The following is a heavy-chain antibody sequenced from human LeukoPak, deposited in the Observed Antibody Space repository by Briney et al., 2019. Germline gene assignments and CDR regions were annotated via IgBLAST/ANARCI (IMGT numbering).Heavy chain of an antibody. V-gene: IGHV3-30*02. CDR2: IRCDGRNK. Sequence: PGGSLRLSCAASGFTLSSYGMHSVRQAPGKGLEWVAFIRCDGRNKFYADSVKGRFTNSEDNSKNPLYLQMNSLRAEDTAVYYCAKVPTTVTLYCYYCGMDVWGQGTTVTVSS. CDR3: AKVPTTVTLYCYYCGMDV. J-gene: IGHJ6*02. D-gene: IGHD4-17*01. CDR1: GFTLSSYG.